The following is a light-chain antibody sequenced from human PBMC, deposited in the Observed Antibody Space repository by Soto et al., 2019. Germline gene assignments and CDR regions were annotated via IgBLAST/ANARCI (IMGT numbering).Light chain of an antibody. J-gene: IGKJ4*01. Sequence: EIVLTQSPPTLSLSPGERATLSCRASQGVSGYFAWYQQKRGQAPRLLINEASNRATGIPARFSGSGSGTDFTLTISSLEPEDFAVYYCQQRSYWPLTFGGGTKVEMK. CDR1: QGVSGY. CDR3: QQRSYWPLT. CDR2: EAS. V-gene: IGKV3-11*01.